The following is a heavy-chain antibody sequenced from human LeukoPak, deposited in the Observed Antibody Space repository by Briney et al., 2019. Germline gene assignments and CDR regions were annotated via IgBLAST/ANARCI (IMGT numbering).Heavy chain of an antibody. D-gene: IGHD6-19*01. CDR2: ISWNSGSI. CDR3: AKEGSGWYFIFDY. J-gene: IGHJ4*02. CDR1: GFTFDDYA. V-gene: IGHV3-9*01. Sequence: GRSLRLSCAASGFTFDDYAMHWVRQAPGKGLEWVSGISWNSGSIGYADSVKGRFTISRYNAKNSLYLQMNSLRAEDTALYYCAKEGSGWYFIFDYWGQGTLVTVSS.